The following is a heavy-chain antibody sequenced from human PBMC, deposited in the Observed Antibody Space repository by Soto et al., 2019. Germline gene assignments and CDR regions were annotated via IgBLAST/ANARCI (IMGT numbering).Heavy chain of an antibody. V-gene: IGHV3-48*01. CDR1: GFTFSSYS. D-gene: IGHD2-2*01. Sequence: GGSLRLSCAASGFTFSSYSMNWVRQAPGKGLEWVSYISSSSSTIYYADSVKGRFTISRDNAKNSLYLQMNSLRAEDTAVYYCAREAVVPATPRYYYYMDVWGKGTTVTVSS. CDR2: ISSSSSTI. CDR3: AREAVVPATPRYYYYMDV. J-gene: IGHJ6*03.